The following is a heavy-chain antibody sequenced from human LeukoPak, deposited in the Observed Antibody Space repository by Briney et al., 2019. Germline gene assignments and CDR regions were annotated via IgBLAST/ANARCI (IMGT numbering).Heavy chain of an antibody. CDR2: ISGSGGST. V-gene: IGHV3-23*01. J-gene: IGHJ3*02. CDR1: GFTFSSYA. D-gene: IGHD3-10*01. CDR3: ATYNRGIDAFDS. Sequence: PGGSLRLACAASGFTFSSYAMSWVRQAPGKGLEWVSAISGSGGSTYYADSVKGRFTISRDNSKNTLYLQMSSLRAEDTAVYYCATYNRGIDAFDSWGQGTMVTVSS.